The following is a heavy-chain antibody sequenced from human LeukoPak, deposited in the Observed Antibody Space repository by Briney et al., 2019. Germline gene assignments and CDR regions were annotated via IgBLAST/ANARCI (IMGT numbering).Heavy chain of an antibody. Sequence: PSETLSLTCAVSGGSISNYYCSWIRQPPGKGLEWLGYIHYSGYTNYNPSLKSRVTISVDTSKNQFSLNLSSVTAADTAVYYCARHWGSDWYFDLWGRGTLVNVSS. D-gene: IGHD7-27*01. CDR2: IHYSGYT. CDR3: ARHWGSDWYFDL. V-gene: IGHV4-59*01. CDR1: GGSISNYY. J-gene: IGHJ2*01.